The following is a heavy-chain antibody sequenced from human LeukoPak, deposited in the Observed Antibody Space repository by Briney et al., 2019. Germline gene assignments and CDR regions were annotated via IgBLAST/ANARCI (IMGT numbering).Heavy chain of an antibody. Sequence: PSETLSLTCAVSAYSISSGHYWGWIRQSPGKGLEWIASIFHSGNPQYNPSLKSRVTISVDTSKNQFSLRLTSVTAADTAVYFCATHVAADWFDPWGQGTLFTVSS. CDR2: IFHSGNP. J-gene: IGHJ5*02. CDR3: ATHVAADWFDP. D-gene: IGHD6-13*01. CDR1: AYSISSGHY. V-gene: IGHV4-38-2*01.